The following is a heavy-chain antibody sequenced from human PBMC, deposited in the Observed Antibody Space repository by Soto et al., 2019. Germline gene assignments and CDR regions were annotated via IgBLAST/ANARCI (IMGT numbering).Heavy chain of an antibody. CDR2: IIPMFNTT. J-gene: IGHJ4*02. Sequence: QVQLVQSGAEVKKPGSSVKVSCKASGGTFSSYAISWVRQAPGQGLEWMGGIIPMFNTTHYAQNFQGRVTITADESTRTVYMELSSLRAEDTAVYYCARFSPPRGYFAFWGQGSLVTVSS. CDR3: ARFSPPRGYFAF. CDR1: GGTFSSYA. V-gene: IGHV1-69*01. D-gene: IGHD3-22*01.